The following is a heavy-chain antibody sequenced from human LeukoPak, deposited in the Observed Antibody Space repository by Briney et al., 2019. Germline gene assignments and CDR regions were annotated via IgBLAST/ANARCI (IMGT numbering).Heavy chain of an antibody. CDR3: ATGVSYDILTGYYDPSGYFDY. CDR2: FDPEDGET. CDR1: GYTLTELS. D-gene: IGHD3-9*01. J-gene: IGHJ4*02. Sequence: ASVKVSCKVSGYTLTELSMHWVRQAPGKGLEWMGGFDPEDGETIYAQKFQGRVTMTEDTSTDTAYMELSSLRSEDTAVYYCATGVSYDILTGYYDPSGYFDYWGQGTLVTVSS. V-gene: IGHV1-24*01.